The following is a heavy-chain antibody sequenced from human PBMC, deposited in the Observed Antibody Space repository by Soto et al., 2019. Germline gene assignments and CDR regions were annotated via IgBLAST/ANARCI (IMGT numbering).Heavy chain of an antibody. V-gene: IGHV4-34*01. CDR3: ARANDYGGIFDY. D-gene: IGHD4-17*01. CDR1: GGSFSGYY. Sequence: SETLSLTCAVYGGSFSGYYWSWIRQPPGKGLEWIGEINHSGSTNYNPSLKSRVTISVDTSKNQFSLKLSSVTAADTAVYYCARANDYGGIFDYWGQGTLVTVSP. CDR2: INHSGST. J-gene: IGHJ4*02.